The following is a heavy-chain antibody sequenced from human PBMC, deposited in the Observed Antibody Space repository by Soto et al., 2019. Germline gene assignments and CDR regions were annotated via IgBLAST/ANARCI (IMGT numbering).Heavy chain of an antibody. CDR3: TDDSSGFFYY. Sequence: QVQLLQSGAEVKKPGASVKVSCKASGYTFTDYGINWVRQAPGQGLEWMGYISPYNGNTHSAEKFQARLTLTTDTSTSTASMELTSLRLDDTAVYYCTDDSSGFFYYWGQGTLVTVSS. V-gene: IGHV1-18*01. J-gene: IGHJ4*02. CDR1: GYTFTDYG. CDR2: ISPYNGNT. D-gene: IGHD3-22*01.